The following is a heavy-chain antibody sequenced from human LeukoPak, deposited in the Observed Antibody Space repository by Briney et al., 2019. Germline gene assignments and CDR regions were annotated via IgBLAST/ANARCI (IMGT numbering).Heavy chain of an antibody. D-gene: IGHD4-17*01. V-gene: IGHV3-7*01. CDR1: GFTFSNAW. J-gene: IGHJ4*02. Sequence: GGSLRLSCAASGFTFSNAWMSWVRQAPGKGLEWVANIKQDGSEKYYVDSVKGRFTISRDNAKNSLYLQMNSLRAEDTAVYYCARVSDYGFDYWGQGTLVTVSS. CDR3: ARVSDYGFDY. CDR2: IKQDGSEK.